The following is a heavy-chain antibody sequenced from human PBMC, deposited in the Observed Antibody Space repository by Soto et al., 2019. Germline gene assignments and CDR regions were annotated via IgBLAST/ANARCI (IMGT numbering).Heavy chain of an antibody. D-gene: IGHD6-19*01. CDR3: ARHGYSSGRTYFDY. J-gene: IGHJ4*02. Sequence: QLQLQESGPGLVKPSETLSLTCTVSGGSIGSSSYYWGWIRQPPGKGLEWIGSIYDRGSTYSNPSLKSRLTTXVXTXXNQFSLKLTSVTAADTAVYYCARHGYSSGRTYFDYWGQGTLVTVSS. V-gene: IGHV4-39*01. CDR2: IYDRGST. CDR1: GGSIGSSSYY.